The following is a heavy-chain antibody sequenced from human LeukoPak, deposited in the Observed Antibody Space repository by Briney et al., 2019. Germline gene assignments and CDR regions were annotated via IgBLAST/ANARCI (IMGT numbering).Heavy chain of an antibody. D-gene: IGHD5-24*01. Sequence: ASVKVSCKASGGTFSSYAIRWLRQAPGQGLEWMGGIIPIFGTANYAQKFQGRVTITTDESTSTAYMELSSLRSEDTAVYYCARVCRDGYLMDYWGQGTLVTVSS. V-gene: IGHV1-69*05. CDR2: IIPIFGTA. CDR1: GGTFSSYA. CDR3: ARVCRDGYLMDY. J-gene: IGHJ4*02.